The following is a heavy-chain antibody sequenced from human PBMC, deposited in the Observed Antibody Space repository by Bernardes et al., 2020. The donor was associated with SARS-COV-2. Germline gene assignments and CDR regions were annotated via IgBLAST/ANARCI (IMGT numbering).Heavy chain of an antibody. V-gene: IGHV3-15*07. D-gene: IGHD3-10*01. CDR3: TTDPRWFGELPTCY. J-gene: IGHJ4*02. CDR2: IKSKSNGGTI. CDR1: GFTFSSAW. Sequence: GGSLRLSCAASGFTFSSAWMNWVRQTPGQGLAWVGRIKSKSNGGTIEYAAPVRGRISISRDDSKDTLYLQMNSLKTEDTAVYYCTTDPRWFGELPTCYWGQGTLVTGSS.